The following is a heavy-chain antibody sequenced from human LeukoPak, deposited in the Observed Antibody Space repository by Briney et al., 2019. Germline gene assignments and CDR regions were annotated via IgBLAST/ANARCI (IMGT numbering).Heavy chain of an antibody. V-gene: IGHV1-69*01. CDR1: GGTFSSYA. J-gene: IGHJ4*02. CDR3: ARTSDYYDSSGYLEGYFDY. CDR2: IIPIFGTA. Sequence: ASVKVSCKASGGTFSSYAISWVRQAPGQGLEWMGGIIPIFGTANYAQKFQGRVTITADESTSTAYMELSSLRSEDTAVYCCARTSDYYDSSGYLEGYFDYWGQGTLVTVSS. D-gene: IGHD3-22*01.